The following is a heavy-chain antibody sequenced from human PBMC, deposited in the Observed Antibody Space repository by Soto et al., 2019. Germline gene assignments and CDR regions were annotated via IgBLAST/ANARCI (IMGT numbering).Heavy chain of an antibody. CDR3: ASPASIAARPFDY. CDR2: ISYDGSNK. Sequence: GGSLRLSCAASGFTFSSYAMHWVRQAPGKGLEWVAVISYDGSNKYYADSVKGRFTISRDNSKNTLYLQINSLRAEDTAVYYCASPASIAARPFDYWGQGTLVTVSS. V-gene: IGHV3-30-3*01. D-gene: IGHD6-6*01. J-gene: IGHJ4*02. CDR1: GFTFSSYA.